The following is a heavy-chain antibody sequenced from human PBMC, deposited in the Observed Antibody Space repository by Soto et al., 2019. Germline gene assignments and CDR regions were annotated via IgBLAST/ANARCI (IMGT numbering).Heavy chain of an antibody. V-gene: IGHV1-18*01. CDR1: GYIFRTYG. CDR3: ARDLIAARPGWFDP. Sequence: QVQLVQSGAEVKPPGASVKVSCKASGYIFRTYGISWVRQAPGQGLEWMGWISAYNGNTVYAQKFQGRVTMTTDTSTSTAYMDLRSLRYDDTAVYYCARDLIAARPGWFDPWGQGTLVTVSS. CDR2: ISAYNGNT. J-gene: IGHJ5*02. D-gene: IGHD6-6*01.